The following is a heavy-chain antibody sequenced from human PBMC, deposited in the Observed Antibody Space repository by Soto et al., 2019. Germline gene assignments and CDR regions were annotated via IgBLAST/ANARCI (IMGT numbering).Heavy chain of an antibody. D-gene: IGHD6-19*01. CDR2: IYWDDDK. Sequence: QITLKESGPTLVKPTQTLTLTCTFSGFSLSTSGVGVGWIRQPPGKALEWLALIYWDDDKRYSPSLKSRLTITKDTSKNQVVLTMTNMDPVDTATYYCAHRLAVAATRAFDIWGQGTLVTVSS. V-gene: IGHV2-5*02. CDR1: GFSLSTSGVG. J-gene: IGHJ3*02. CDR3: AHRLAVAATRAFDI.